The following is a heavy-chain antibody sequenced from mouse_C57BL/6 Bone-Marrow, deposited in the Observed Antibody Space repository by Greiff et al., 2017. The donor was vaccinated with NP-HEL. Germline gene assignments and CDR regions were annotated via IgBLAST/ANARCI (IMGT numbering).Heavy chain of an antibody. CDR1: GFTFSSYA. CDR2: ISDGGSYT. Sequence: EVQRVESGGGLVKPGGSLKLSCAASGFTFSSYAMSWVRQTPEKRLEWVATISDGGSYTYYPDNVKGRFTISRDNAKNNLYLQMSHLKSEDTAMYYCARDRDYGYDEFAYWGQGTLVTVSA. J-gene: IGHJ3*01. D-gene: IGHD2-2*01. CDR3: ARDRDYGYDEFAY. V-gene: IGHV5-4*01.